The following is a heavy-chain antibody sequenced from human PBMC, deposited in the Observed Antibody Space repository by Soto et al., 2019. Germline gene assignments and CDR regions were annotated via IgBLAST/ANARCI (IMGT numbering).Heavy chain of an antibody. CDR2: INPNSGGT. V-gene: IGHV1-2*02. Sequence: ASVKVSCKASGYTLTGYYMHWVRQAPGQGLEWMGWINPNSGGTNYAQKFQGRVTMTRDTSISTAYMELSRLRSDDTAVYYCARDHHSLDCSSTSCSYYYYGMDVWGQGTTFTVSS. J-gene: IGHJ6*02. CDR3: ARDHHSLDCSSTSCSYYYYGMDV. D-gene: IGHD2-2*01. CDR1: GYTLTGYY.